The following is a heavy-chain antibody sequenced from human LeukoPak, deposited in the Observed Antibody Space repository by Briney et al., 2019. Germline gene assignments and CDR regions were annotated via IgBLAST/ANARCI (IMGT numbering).Heavy chain of an antibody. Sequence: GGSLRLSCAASGFTFSSYGMHWVRQAPGKGLEWVAFTRYDGSKNYYADSVKGRFTISRDNSKNTLYLQMNSLRAEDTAVYYCAKGWLAARQGPIDHWGQGTLVTVSS. CDR1: GFTFSSYG. V-gene: IGHV3-30*02. CDR3: AKGWLAARQGPIDH. D-gene: IGHD6-6*01. J-gene: IGHJ4*02. CDR2: TRYDGSKN.